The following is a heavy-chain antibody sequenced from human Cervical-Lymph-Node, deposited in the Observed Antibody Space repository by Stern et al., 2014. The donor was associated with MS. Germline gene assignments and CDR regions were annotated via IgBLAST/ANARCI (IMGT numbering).Heavy chain of an antibody. CDR2: IKLSGSA. J-gene: IGHJ4*02. CDR3: ARGMTY. CDR1: GGSFSGYY. V-gene: IGHV4-34*01. Sequence: QVQLQQWGAGLLKPSESLSLTCAVYGGSFSGYYRSWIRQPPGKGLEWSGEIKLSGSANYTPSLKSRVTISEDTSKNQFSRKLTSVTAADTAVYYCARGMTYWGQGTLVTVSS.